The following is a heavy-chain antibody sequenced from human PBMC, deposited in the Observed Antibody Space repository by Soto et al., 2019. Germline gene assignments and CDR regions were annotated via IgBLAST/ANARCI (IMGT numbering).Heavy chain of an antibody. J-gene: IGHJ6*02. CDR2: MNPNSGNT. D-gene: IGHD3-22*01. V-gene: IGHV1-8*01. CDR3: ARGYRGYDSSGYYPLYYYYGMDV. CDR1: GYTFTSYD. Sequence: QVQLVQSGAEVKKPEASVKVSCKASGYTFTSYDINWVRQATGQGLEWMGWMNPNSGNTGYAQKFQGRVTMTRNTSISTAYMELSSLRSEDTAVYYCARGYRGYDSSGYYPLYYYYGMDVWGQGTTVTVSS.